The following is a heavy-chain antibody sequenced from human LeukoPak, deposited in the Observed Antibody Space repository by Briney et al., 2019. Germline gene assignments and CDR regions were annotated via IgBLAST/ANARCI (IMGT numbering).Heavy chain of an antibody. CDR3: ARAPSYSNPSTRYYYYYYMDV. CDR2: IYTSGST. CDR1: GGSISSGSYY. J-gene: IGHJ6*03. V-gene: IGHV4-61*02. Sequence: PSETLSLTCTVSGGSISSGSYYWSWIRQPAGKGLEWIGRIYTSGSTNYNPSLKSRVTMSVDTSKNQFSLKLSSVTAADTAVYYCARAPSYSNPSTRYYYYYYMDVWGKGTTVTVSS. D-gene: IGHD4-11*01.